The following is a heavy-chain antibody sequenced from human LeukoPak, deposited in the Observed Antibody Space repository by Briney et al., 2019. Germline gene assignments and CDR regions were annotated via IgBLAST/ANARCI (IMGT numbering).Heavy chain of an antibody. Sequence: ASVKVSCKASRYTLTRYGISWVRQAPGHGVEWMGWISAYNGNTNYAQKLQGRVTMTRDTSISTAYMELSRLRSDDTAVYYCARARRIAAAKAYNWFDPWGQGTLVTVS. J-gene: IGHJ5*02. V-gene: IGHV1-18*01. D-gene: IGHD6-13*01. CDR2: ISAYNGNT. CDR3: ARARRIAAAKAYNWFDP. CDR1: RYTLTRYG.